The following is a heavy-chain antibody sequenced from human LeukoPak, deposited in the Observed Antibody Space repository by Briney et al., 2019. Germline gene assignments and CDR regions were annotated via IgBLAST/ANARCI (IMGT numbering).Heavy chain of an antibody. D-gene: IGHD3-16*02. CDR2: ISAYNGNT. Sequence: ASVKVSCKASGYTFTSYGISWVRQAPGQGLEWMGWISAYNGNTNYAQKLQGRVTMTTDTSTSTAYMELRSLRSDDTAVYYCARDSDYDYVWGSYPWDYWGQGTLVTVSS. CDR1: GYTFTSYG. CDR3: ARDSDYDYVWGSYPWDY. V-gene: IGHV1-18*01. J-gene: IGHJ4*02.